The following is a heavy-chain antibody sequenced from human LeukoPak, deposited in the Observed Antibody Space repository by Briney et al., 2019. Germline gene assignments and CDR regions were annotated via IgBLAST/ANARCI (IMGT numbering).Heavy chain of an antibody. CDR1: GFTFTSSA. Sequence: ASVKVSCKASGFTFTSSAMQWVRQARGQRLEWIGWIVVGSGNTNYAQKFQERVTITRDMSTSTAYMELSSLRSEDTAVYYCAADYCSGGSCFSDYWGQRTLVTVSS. V-gene: IGHV1-58*02. D-gene: IGHD2-15*01. CDR3: AADYCSGGSCFSDY. J-gene: IGHJ4*02. CDR2: IVVGSGNT.